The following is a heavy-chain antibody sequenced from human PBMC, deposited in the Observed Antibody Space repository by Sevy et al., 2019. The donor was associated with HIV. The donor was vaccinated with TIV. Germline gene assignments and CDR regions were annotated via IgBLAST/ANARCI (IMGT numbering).Heavy chain of an antibody. CDR1: GFTFSNYG. D-gene: IGHD3-3*01. Sequence: GGSLRLSCEASGFTFSNYGMHWVRQAPGKGLEWVALISYDASNKYYGDSINGRFTISRDNSKNTLYLQMNSLRGEDTAVYYCANDPVFGLLIHKGQDSFHIWGQGTMVTDSS. CDR3: ANDPVFGLLIHKGQDSFHI. CDR2: ISYDASNK. V-gene: IGHV3-30*18. J-gene: IGHJ3*02.